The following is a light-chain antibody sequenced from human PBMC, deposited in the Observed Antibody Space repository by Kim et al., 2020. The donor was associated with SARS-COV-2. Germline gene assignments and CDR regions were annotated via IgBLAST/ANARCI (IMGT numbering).Light chain of an antibody. J-gene: IGKJ1*01. V-gene: IGKV3-15*01. CDR1: ESVSGN. Sequence: PGGRATLSRSASESVSGNVAWYRQKRGQAPRLLIYGAATRATGIPARLSGSGAGTEFTLTISRLQSEDYAVYYCQQYNNGPPKSTFGQGTKVEIK. CDR2: GAA. CDR3: QQYNNGPPKST.